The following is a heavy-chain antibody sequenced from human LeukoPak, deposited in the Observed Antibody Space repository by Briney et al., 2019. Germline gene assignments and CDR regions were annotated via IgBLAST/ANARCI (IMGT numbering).Heavy chain of an antibody. V-gene: IGHV3-30*18. D-gene: IGHD3-10*01. CDR1: GFTFSSYG. CDR3: AKELRTMVRGALYYFDY. Sequence: PGRSLRLSCAASGFTFSSYGMHWVRQAPGKGLEWVAVISYDGSNKYYADSVKGRFTISRDNSKNTLYLQMNSLRAEDTAVYYCAKELRTMVRGALYYFDYWGQGTLVTVSS. CDR2: ISYDGSNK. J-gene: IGHJ4*02.